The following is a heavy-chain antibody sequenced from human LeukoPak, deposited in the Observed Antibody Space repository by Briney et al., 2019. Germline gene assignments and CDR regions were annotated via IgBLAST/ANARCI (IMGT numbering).Heavy chain of an antibody. V-gene: IGHV1-2*04. J-gene: IGHJ4*02. D-gene: IGHD6-19*01. CDR2: INPNSGGT. Sequence: ASVKVSCTASGYTFTGYYMHWVRQAPGQGLEWMGWINPNSGGTNYAQKFQGWVTMTRDTSISTAYMELSRLRSDDTAVYYCARECPSIAVSGKGYYFDYWGQGTLVTVSS. CDR1: GYTFTGYY. CDR3: ARECPSIAVSGKGYYFDY.